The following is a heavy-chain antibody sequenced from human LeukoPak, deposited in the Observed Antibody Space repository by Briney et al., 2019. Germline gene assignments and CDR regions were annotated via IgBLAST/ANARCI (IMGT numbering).Heavy chain of an antibody. CDR2: IYYSGST. D-gene: IGHD6-13*01. V-gene: IGHV4-39*07. CDR1: GGSISSSSYY. CDR3: ASVRSGQLVRLFDY. Sequence: SETLSLTCPVSGGSISSSSYYWGWIRQPPGKGLEWIGSIYYSGSTYYNPSLKSRVTISVDTSKNQFSLKLSSVTAADTAVYYCASVRSGQLVRLFDYWGQGTLVTVSS. J-gene: IGHJ4*02.